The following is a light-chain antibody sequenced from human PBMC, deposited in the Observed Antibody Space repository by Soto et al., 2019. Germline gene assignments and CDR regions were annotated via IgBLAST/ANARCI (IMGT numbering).Light chain of an antibody. J-gene: IGKJ1*01. CDR3: QQYGSSPPT. Sequence: EIVLTQSPGTLSLSPGERATLSCRASQSVSSSYLAWYQQKPGQAPRLLIYGASSRATGIPDRFSGSGSGNDFTLTISRLEPEDFAVYYCQQYGSSPPTFGQGTKVEIK. CDR2: GAS. V-gene: IGKV3-20*01. CDR1: QSVSSSY.